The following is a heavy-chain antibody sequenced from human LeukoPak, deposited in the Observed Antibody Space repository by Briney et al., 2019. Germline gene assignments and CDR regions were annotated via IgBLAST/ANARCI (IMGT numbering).Heavy chain of an antibody. CDR3: ARGSPVDY. V-gene: IGHV3-30-3*01. Sequence: GGPLRLSCAASGFTFSSYAMYWVRLAPGKGLEWVAVTSYDGSNKYYADSVKGRFTISRDNSKNTLYLQMNSLRVEDTAVYYCARGSPVDYWGQGTLVTVSS. CDR2: TSYDGSNK. J-gene: IGHJ4*02. CDR1: GFTFSSYA.